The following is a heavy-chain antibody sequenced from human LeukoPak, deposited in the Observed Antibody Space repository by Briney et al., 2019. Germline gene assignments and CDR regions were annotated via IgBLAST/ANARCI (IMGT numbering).Heavy chain of an antibody. J-gene: IGHJ4*02. Sequence: GSLRLSCAASGFTFSSYAMHWVRQAPGKGLEWVAVISYDGSNKYYADSVKGRFTISRDNSKNTLYLQMNSLRAEDTAVYYCARGRLYSGSSYLDYWGQGTLVTVSP. D-gene: IGHD6-6*01. CDR3: ARGRLYSGSSYLDY. CDR1: GFTFSSYA. V-gene: IGHV3-30-3*01. CDR2: ISYDGSNK.